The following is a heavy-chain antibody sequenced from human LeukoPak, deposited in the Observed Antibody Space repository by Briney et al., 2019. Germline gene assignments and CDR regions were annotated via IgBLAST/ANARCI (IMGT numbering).Heavy chain of an antibody. Sequence: ASVKVSCKASGYTFTGHYTHCVRQAPGQGLEWMGWINPKNAATNYGQRFQGRVTMTRDTSTGTVYMELNTLRSDDTAVYYCARTLYISAAPGGFDYWGQGTLVTVSS. CDR1: GYTFTGHY. CDR3: ARTLYISAAPGGFDY. J-gene: IGHJ4*02. D-gene: IGHD6-13*01. CDR2: INPKNAAT. V-gene: IGHV1-2*02.